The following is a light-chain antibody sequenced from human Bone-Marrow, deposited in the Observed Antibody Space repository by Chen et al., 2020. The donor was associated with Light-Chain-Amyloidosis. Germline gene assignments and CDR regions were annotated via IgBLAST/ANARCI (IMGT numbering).Light chain of an antibody. CDR3: QQYNDFWT. V-gene: IGKV1-5*03. J-gene: IGKJ1*01. CDR1: QNINVW. CDR2: VAS. Sequence: DIQMTQSPSTLPASVGDRVTITCRASQNINVWVAWYQQNPGKAPKLLFYVASSLQTGVPSRFSGSGAGTEFTHSISSLQPDDFATYKCQQYNDFWTFGQGTTVEIK.